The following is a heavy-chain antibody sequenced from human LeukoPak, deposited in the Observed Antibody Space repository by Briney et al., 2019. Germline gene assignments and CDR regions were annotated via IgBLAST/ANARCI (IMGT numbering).Heavy chain of an antibody. J-gene: IGHJ4*02. D-gene: IGHD2-2*01. V-gene: IGHV3-7*03. Sequence: GGSLRLSCAASGFTFSSYWMSWVRQAPGKGLEWVAKIKQDGSEKYYVDSVKGRFTISRDNAKNSLYLQMNSLRAEDTAVYYCARYYRTSTTCYLFDYWGQGTLVTVSS. CDR3: ARYYRTSTTCYLFDY. CDR1: GFTFSSYW. CDR2: IKQDGSEK.